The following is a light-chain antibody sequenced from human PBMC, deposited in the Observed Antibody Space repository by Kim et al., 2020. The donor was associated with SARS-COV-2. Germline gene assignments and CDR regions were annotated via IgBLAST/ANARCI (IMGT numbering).Light chain of an antibody. J-gene: IGKJ2*01. CDR3: QQSYSIPYT. CDR1: QTISTY. V-gene: IGKV1-39*01. Sequence: DIQMTQSPSSLSASVGDRVTITCRASQTISTYLNWYQEKTGKAPKLLIYAASFLQSGVPSRFTGSGPGTDFTLTISSLHPEDFATYYCQQSYSIPYTFGQGTKLEI. CDR2: AAS.